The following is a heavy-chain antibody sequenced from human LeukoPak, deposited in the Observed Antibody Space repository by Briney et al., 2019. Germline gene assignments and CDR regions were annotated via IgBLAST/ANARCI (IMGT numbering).Heavy chain of an antibody. CDR1: GDSITNSY. V-gene: IGHV4-59*12. CDR2: IYYTGYT. CDR3: ARAGSEYSYGFVDY. D-gene: IGHD5-18*01. Sequence: SETLSLTCTVFGDSITNSYWTWIRLPPGKGLEWIAYIYYTGYTNYNPSLKSRVSISVDTSKNQLSLKLSSVTAADTAVYYCARAGSEYSYGFVDYWGQGTLVTVSS. J-gene: IGHJ4*02.